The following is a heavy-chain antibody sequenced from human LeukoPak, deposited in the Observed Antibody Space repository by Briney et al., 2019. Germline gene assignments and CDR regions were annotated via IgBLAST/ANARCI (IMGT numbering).Heavy chain of an antibody. CDR2: IYSGGST. Sequence: TGGSLRLSCAASGFTVSSNYMSWVRQAPGKGLEWVSVIYSGGSTYYADSVKGRFTISRDNSKNTLYLQMNSLRAEDTAAYYCARQRYPFGMDVWGQGTTVTVSS. CDR1: GFTVSSNY. D-gene: IGHD3-9*01. V-gene: IGHV3-53*01. CDR3: ARQRYPFGMDV. J-gene: IGHJ6*02.